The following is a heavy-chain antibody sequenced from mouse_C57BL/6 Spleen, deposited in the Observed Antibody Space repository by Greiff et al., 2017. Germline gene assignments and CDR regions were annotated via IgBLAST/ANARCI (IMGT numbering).Heavy chain of an antibody. Sequence: EVQVVESGPGLVKPSQSLSLTCTVTGYSITSGYDWHWIRHFPGNKLEWMGYISYSGSTNYNPSLKSRISITHDTSKNHFFLKLNSVTTEDTATYYCATANWDGYAMDYWGQGTSVTVSS. CDR1: GYSITSGYD. D-gene: IGHD4-1*01. V-gene: IGHV3-1*01. J-gene: IGHJ4*01. CDR3: ATANWDGYAMDY. CDR2: ISYSGST.